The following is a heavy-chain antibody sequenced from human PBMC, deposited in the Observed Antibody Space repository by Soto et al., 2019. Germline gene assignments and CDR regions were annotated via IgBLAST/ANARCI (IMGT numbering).Heavy chain of an antibody. J-gene: IGHJ3*02. CDR1: AYTFTGYY. CDR2: VNPNSGGI. Sequence: VQLVQSGAEVKKPGASVKVSCKASAYTFTGYYIHWARQAPGQGLEWMGWVNPNSGGIQYAQKFQGRVTMARDTSISTAFMVLSRLRSDDTAIYYCARGGRGDMITFGGVIGDAFDIWGQGTMVTVSS. D-gene: IGHD3-16*02. V-gene: IGHV1-2*02. CDR3: ARGGRGDMITFGGVIGDAFDI.